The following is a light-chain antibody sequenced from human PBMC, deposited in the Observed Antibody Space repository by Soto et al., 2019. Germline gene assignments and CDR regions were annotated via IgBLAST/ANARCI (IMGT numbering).Light chain of an antibody. CDR3: HHLKSYPYT. Sequence: DIQLTQSPSFLSASVGDRVTITCRASQGISSYLAWYQQKPGKAPKLLIYAASTLQSGVPSRFSGSGSGTEFTLTISSLQPEDFATYSCHHLKSYPYTFGQGTKLEIK. V-gene: IGKV1-9*01. CDR1: QGISSY. CDR2: AAS. J-gene: IGKJ2*01.